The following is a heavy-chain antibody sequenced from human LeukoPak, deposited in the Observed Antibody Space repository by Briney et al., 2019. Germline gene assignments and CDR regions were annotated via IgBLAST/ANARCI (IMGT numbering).Heavy chain of an antibody. Sequence: SETLSRTCAVYGGSFSGYYWTWIRQPPGKGLEWIGEINHSGSTNYNPSLKSRVTISVDTSKNQFSLKLSSVTAADTAVYYCARGGMHSSGLDYWGQGTLVTVSS. CDR1: GGSFSGYY. J-gene: IGHJ4*02. D-gene: IGHD3-22*01. CDR3: ARGGMHSSGLDY. CDR2: INHSGST. V-gene: IGHV4-34*01.